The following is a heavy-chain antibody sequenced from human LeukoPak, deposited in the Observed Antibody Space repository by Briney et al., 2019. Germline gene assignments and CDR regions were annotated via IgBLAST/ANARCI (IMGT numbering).Heavy chain of an antibody. Sequence: GGSLRLSCAASGFTFSSYAMSWARQAPGRGLEWVGRIRMKVNGSTTQYAASVKGRFAVSRDDSENSLYLQMNSLKNEDTAVYYCARGGPFRGLDPWGQGILVTVSS. CDR2: IRMKVNGSTT. D-gene: IGHD2-21*01. CDR1: GFTFSSYA. V-gene: IGHV3-72*01. CDR3: ARGGPFRGLDP. J-gene: IGHJ5*02.